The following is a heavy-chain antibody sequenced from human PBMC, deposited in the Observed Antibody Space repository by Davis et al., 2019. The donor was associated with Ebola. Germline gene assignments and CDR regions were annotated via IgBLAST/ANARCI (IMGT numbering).Heavy chain of an antibody. CDR3: ARGWLRTGLDI. J-gene: IGHJ3*02. CDR1: GDSVSVSSGA. D-gene: IGHD5-24*01. CDR2: TYYTSKWYN. V-gene: IGHV6-1*01. Sequence: HSQTLSLTCAIPGDSVSVSSGAWNWIRQSPSRGLEWLGRTYYTSKWYNHYAASVKSRTTINADTSKNEFSLQLNSVTPEDTAVYYCARGWLRTGLDIWGQGTMVIVSS.